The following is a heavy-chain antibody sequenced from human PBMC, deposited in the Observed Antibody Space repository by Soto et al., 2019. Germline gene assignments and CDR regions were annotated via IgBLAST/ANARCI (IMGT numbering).Heavy chain of an antibody. CDR1: GFTFSDYG. CDR2: ISYDGSKK. V-gene: IGHV3-30*18. D-gene: IGHD3-3*01. CDR3: AKAPARFLEWLRGAHMFDY. J-gene: IGHJ4*02. Sequence: QVQLVESGGGVVQPGRSLRLSCGASGFTFSDYGMHWVRQAPGKGLEWVAVISYDGSKKYYADSVKGRFTISRDDSEKTLHLQMTALRAEDAAVYYCAKAPARFLEWLRGAHMFDYWGQGTLVTVSS.